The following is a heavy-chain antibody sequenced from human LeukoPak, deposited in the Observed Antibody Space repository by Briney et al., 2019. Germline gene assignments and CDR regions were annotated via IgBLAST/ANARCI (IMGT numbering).Heavy chain of an antibody. D-gene: IGHD6-13*01. V-gene: IGHV3-23*01. CDR1: GFTFSSYA. J-gene: IGHJ3*02. CDR2: ISGNGGST. CDR3: AKGFSSSQTRGPFDI. Sequence: GGSLRLSCAASGFTFSSYAMTWVRQAPGKGLEWVSAISGNGGSTYYSDSVKGRFTISRDNSKNTLYLQMNSLRAEDTAVYYCAKGFSSSQTRGPFDIWGQGTMVTVSS.